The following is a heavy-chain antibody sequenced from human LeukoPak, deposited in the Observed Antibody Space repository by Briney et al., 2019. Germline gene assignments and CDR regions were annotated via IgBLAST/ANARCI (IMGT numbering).Heavy chain of an antibody. CDR3: TKDLKYYGMDV. J-gene: IGHJ6*02. CDR1: GFTFSSYW. Sequence: GGSLRLSCAASGFTFSSYWMSWVRQAPGKGLEWVANIKQDGSEKYYVDSVKGRFTISRDNSKNTLYMQMNSLRAEDTAVYYCTKDLKYYGMDVWGQGTTATVPS. V-gene: IGHV3-7*03. CDR2: IKQDGSEK.